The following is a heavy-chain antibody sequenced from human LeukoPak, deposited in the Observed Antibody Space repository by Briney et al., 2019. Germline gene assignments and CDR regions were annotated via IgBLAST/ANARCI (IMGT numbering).Heavy chain of an antibody. J-gene: IGHJ4*02. CDR1: GGSISSYY. CDR3: ARLTTVVTKAYCFDY. D-gene: IGHD4-23*01. CDR2: IYYSGST. Sequence: SETLSLTCTVSGGSISSYYWSWIRQPPGKGLEWIGYIYYSGSTNYNPSLKSRVTISVDTSKNQFSLKLSSVTAADTAVYYCARLTTVVTKAYCFDYWGQGTLVTVSS. V-gene: IGHV4-59*08.